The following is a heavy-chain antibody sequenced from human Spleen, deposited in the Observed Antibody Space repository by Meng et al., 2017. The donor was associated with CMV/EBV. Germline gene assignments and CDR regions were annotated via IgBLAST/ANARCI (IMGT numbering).Heavy chain of an antibody. V-gene: IGHV4-34*01. CDR2: INHSGST. CDR3: ARGPRTRFGERFDY. CDR1: GGSFSGSY. D-gene: IGHD3-10*02. Sequence: QVQRQQWGAGLLKPSEPRSLTCAVYGGSFSGSYWSWSRQPPGKGLEWIGEINHSGSTNYNPSLKSRVTISVDTSKNQFSLKLSSVTAADTAVYYCARGPRTRFGERFDYWGQGTLVTVSS. J-gene: IGHJ4*02.